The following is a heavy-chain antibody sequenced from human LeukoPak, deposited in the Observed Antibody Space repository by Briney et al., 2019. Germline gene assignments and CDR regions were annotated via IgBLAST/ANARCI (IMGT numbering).Heavy chain of an antibody. CDR1: GFTFSASR. CDR2: IGGAPSSYGT. D-gene: IGHD5-18*01. CDR3: SRIIDTSQN. Sequence: GGSLRLSCGASGFTFSASRMHWVRQASGKGLEWVGHIGGAPSSYGTSYAASVKGRFTISRDDSKNTAYLQMNSLKIEDTAVYYCSRIIDTSQNWGQGTLVTVSS. V-gene: IGHV3-73*01. J-gene: IGHJ4*02.